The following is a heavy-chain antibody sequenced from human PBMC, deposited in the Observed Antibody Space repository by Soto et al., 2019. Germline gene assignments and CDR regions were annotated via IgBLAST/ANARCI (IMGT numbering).Heavy chain of an antibody. J-gene: IGHJ4*02. CDR3: ARWSYSSSFVYYFDY. Sequence: SETLSLTCTVSGGSISSSSYYWGWIRQPPGKGLEWIGSIYYSGSTYYNPSLKSRVTISVDTSKNQFSLKLSSVTAADTAVYSCARWSYSSSFVYYFDYWGQGTLVTVSS. V-gene: IGHV4-39*01. D-gene: IGHD6-6*01. CDR2: IYYSGST. CDR1: GGSISSSSYY.